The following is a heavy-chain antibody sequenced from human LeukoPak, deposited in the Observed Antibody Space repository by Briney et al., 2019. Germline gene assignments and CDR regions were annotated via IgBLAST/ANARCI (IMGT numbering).Heavy chain of an antibody. D-gene: IGHD5-12*01. CDR2: ISYDGSNK. CDR1: GFTFSSYG. Sequence: GGSLRLSCAASGFTFSSYGMHWVRQAPGKGLEWVAVISYDGSNKYYADSVKGRFTISRDNSKNTLYLQMNSLRAEDTAVYYCARDRSGYSGYDRVFVPRKYGMDVWGQGTTVTVSS. V-gene: IGHV3-30*03. J-gene: IGHJ6*02. CDR3: ARDRSGYSGYDRVFVPRKYGMDV.